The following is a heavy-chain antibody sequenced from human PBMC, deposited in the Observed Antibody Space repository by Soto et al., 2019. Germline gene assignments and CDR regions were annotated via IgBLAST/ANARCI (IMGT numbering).Heavy chain of an antibody. CDR1: GGSFSGYY. J-gene: IGHJ4*02. D-gene: IGHD3-10*01. V-gene: IGHV4-34*01. Sequence: PSETLSLTCAVYGGSFSGYYWSWIRQPPGKGLEWIGEINHSGSTNYNPSLKSRVTISVDTSKNQFSLKLSSVTAADTAVYYCARYLPWYYGSGSYFDYWGQGTLVTVSS. CDR3: ARYLPWYYGSGSYFDY. CDR2: INHSGST.